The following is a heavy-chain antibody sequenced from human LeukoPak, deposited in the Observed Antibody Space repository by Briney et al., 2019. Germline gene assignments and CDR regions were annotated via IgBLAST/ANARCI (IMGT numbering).Heavy chain of an antibody. CDR2: ISGSGDAI. CDR1: GFNFNNHN. J-gene: IGHJ4*02. V-gene: IGHV3-48*01. Sequence: GGTLRLSCAASGFNFNNHNMNWVRQAPGKGLQWVSYISGSGDAIFYAESVQGRFTISRDNAKNSVYLQMNSLRAEDTAVYYCARTYGSGSLDYGGQGTLVTVSS. D-gene: IGHD2-15*01. CDR3: ARTYGSGSLDY.